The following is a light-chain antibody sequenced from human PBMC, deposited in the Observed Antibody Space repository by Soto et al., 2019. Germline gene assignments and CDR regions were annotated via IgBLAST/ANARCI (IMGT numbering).Light chain of an antibody. CDR3: SSYAGSNNSPYV. CDR1: SSDAGGYNY. J-gene: IGLJ1*01. CDR2: EVS. Sequence: QSVLTQPPSASGSPGQSGTISFTGTSSDAGGYNYVSWYQQHPGKAPKLMIYEVSKRPSGVPDRFSGSKSGNAASLTVSGLQAEDEADYYCSSYAGSNNSPYVFGTGTKVTVL. V-gene: IGLV2-8*01.